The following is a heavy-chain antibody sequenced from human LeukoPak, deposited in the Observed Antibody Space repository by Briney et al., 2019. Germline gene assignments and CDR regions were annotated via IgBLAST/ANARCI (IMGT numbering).Heavy chain of an antibody. D-gene: IGHD1-26*01. CDR1: EFTFNNYA. J-gene: IGHJ4*02. CDR2: IDSSSNYI. V-gene: IGHV3-21*01. Sequence: GGSLRLSCAASEFTFNNYAMNWVRQAPGKGLEWVSSIDSSSNYIFYADSVKGRFTISRDNAKNSLDLQMNNLRDEDTAIYYCTKAGVVGAKAGFDNWGQGTLVTVSS. CDR3: TKAGVVGAKAGFDN.